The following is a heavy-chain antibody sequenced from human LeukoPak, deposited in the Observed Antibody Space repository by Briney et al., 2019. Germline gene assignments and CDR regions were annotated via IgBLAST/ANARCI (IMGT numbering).Heavy chain of an antibody. J-gene: IGHJ4*02. D-gene: IGHD6-19*01. CDR1: GFTFSNFA. CDR2: ISYDGSIK. V-gene: IGHV3-30*09. CDR3: AKSYDNGWYVCDY. Sequence: GGSLRLSCAASGFTFSNFAMNWVRQAPGKGLEWVAFISYDGSIKSYADSVKGRFAVSRDNSKNTLYLQMNSLRPEDTAFHYCAKSYDNGWYVCDYWGQGTLVTVSS.